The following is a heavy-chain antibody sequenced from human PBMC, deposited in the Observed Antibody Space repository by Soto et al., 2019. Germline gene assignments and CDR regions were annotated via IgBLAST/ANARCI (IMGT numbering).Heavy chain of an antibody. J-gene: IGHJ5*02. CDR2: ISRRSDNT. D-gene: IGHD6-25*01. Sequence: SLRLSWAASEFSLSRFAMSWVRQGPGKGLEWVSAISRRSDNTYYADSVKGRFTISRDNSKNTLYLKMTSLRAEDTAVYLCAKSGYGSHVLWWLGPWGKGPLVTVSS. V-gene: IGHV3-23*01. CDR1: EFSLSRFA. CDR3: AKSGYGSHVLWWLGP.